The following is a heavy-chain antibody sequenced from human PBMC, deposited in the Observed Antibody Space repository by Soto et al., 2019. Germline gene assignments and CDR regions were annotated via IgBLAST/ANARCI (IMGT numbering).Heavy chain of an antibody. D-gene: IGHD1-1*01. CDR1: GFSLYTGGVG. V-gene: IGHV2-5*02. Sequence: QITLKESSPTLVKPTQTLTLTCSLSGFSLYTGGVGVGWIRQPPGKALEWLALLYWDDTRRYNPSLKNTLTVAKDTSENQVVLTMTDMGPVDTGTYFCAHYTTDTYFDVWGKGTTVTVSS. CDR2: LYWDDTR. CDR3: AHYTTDTYFDV. J-gene: IGHJ6*04.